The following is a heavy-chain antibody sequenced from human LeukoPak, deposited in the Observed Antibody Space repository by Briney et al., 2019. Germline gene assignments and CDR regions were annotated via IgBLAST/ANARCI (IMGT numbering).Heavy chain of an antibody. CDR3: ARLVRYCSSNSCYPFDY. CDR2: AYYSGGT. CDR1: GGSISSSSHY. D-gene: IGHD2-2*01. V-gene: IGHV4-39*01. Sequence: SETLSLTCIVSGGSISSSSHYWGWIRQPPGRGLEWIGIAYYSGGTYYNPSLKSRVTISIDTSKNQFSLKLNSVTAADTAVYYCARLVRYCSSNSCYPFDYWGRGTLVTVSS. J-gene: IGHJ4*02.